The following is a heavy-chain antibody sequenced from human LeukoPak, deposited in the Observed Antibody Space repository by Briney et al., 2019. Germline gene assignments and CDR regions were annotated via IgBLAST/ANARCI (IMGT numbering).Heavy chain of an antibody. V-gene: IGHV3-23*01. Sequence: QSGGSLRLSCAASGFTFSSYALSWVRQTPGEGLEWVSSSSASGSDTYHADSVKGRFTISRDNSKNTLYLQMSSLRAEDTAVYYCARDSNSYGSGATIDYWGQGTLVTVSS. CDR2: SSASGSDT. D-gene: IGHD3-10*01. CDR3: ARDSNSYGSGATIDY. CDR1: GFTFSSYA. J-gene: IGHJ4*02.